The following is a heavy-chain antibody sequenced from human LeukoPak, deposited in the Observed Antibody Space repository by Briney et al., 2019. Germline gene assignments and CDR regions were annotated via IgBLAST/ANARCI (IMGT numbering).Heavy chain of an antibody. J-gene: IGHJ6*04. D-gene: IGHD2-2*01. V-gene: IGHV4-34*01. Sequence: SETLSLTCAVYGGSFSGYYWSWIRRPPGKGLEWIGEINHSGSTNYSPSLKSRVTISVDTSKNQFSLKLSSVTAADTAVYYCARGPVVPAAMAYGMDVWGKGTTVTVSS. CDR2: INHSGST. CDR3: ARGPVVPAAMAYGMDV. CDR1: GGSFSGYY.